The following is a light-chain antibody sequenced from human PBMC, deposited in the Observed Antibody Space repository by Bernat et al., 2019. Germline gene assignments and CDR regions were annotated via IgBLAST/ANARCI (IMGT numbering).Light chain of an antibody. Sequence: QSVLTQPPSASGPPGQRVTISCFGSSSNIGSNTVNWYQQLPGTGPKLPIYSNNQRPSGVPDRFSGSKSGTSASLAISGLQSEDEADYYCAAWDDSLNGPWVFGGGTKLTVL. CDR2: SNN. V-gene: IGLV1-44*01. J-gene: IGLJ3*02. CDR3: AAWDDSLNGPWV. CDR1: SSNIGSNT.